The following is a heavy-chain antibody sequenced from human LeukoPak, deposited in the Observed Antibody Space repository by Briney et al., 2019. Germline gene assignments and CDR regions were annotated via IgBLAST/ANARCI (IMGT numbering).Heavy chain of an antibody. CDR1: GGTFSSYA. J-gene: IGHJ4*02. V-gene: IGHV1-69*05. D-gene: IGHD1-26*01. CDR2: IIPIFGTA. CDR3: AREGGALSLDY. Sequence: ASVKVSCKASGGTFSSYAISWVRQAPGQGLEWMGGIIPIFGTANYAQKFQGRVTIITDESTSTAYMELSSLRSEDTAVYYCAREGGALSLDYWGQGTLVTVSS.